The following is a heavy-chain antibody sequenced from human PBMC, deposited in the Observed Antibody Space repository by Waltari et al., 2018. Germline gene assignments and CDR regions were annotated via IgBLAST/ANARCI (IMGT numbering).Heavy chain of an antibody. Sequence: EVHLLESGGGLVQPGGSLRLSCVTSGFTFSSYAINWVRQAPGKGLVWGGAIRVSAEGRWYAVSVKGRFAVSIDYATNIVFLQMDSLRSEDTATYSCAKDVGGYYYDGSVYYTYLHYWGQGTLVTVSS. J-gene: IGHJ4*02. V-gene: IGHV3-23*01. CDR3: AKDVGGYYYDGSVYYTYLHY. CDR1: GFTFSSYA. CDR2: IRVSAEGR. D-gene: IGHD3-22*01.